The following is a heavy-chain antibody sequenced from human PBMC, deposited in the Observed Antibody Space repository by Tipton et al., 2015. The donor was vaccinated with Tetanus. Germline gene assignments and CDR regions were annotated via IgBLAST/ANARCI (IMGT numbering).Heavy chain of an antibody. CDR1: GGSVSNGGYS. V-gene: IGHV4-30-2*01. D-gene: IGHD3-10*01. CDR3: ARGGGNTMFRGGEFVHSYYYQGMDV. CDR2: ISHSGRT. Sequence: LRLSCAVSGGSVSNGGYSWSWIRQPPGKGLECIGYISHSGRTYYNPSLNSRVTIPLDRSKNQFSLKLTSVTAADTAVYYCARGGGNTMFRGGEFVHSYYYQGMDVWGQGTTVTVSS. J-gene: IGHJ6*02.